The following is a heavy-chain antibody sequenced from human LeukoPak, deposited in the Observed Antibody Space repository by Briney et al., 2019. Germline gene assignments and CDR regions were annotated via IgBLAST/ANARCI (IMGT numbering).Heavy chain of an antibody. V-gene: IGHV1-2*02. CDR3: ARVGTIFGVVISPGDY. CDR2: ISPNSGGT. Sequence: ASVKVSCKASGYTFTGYYMHWVRQAPGQGLEWMGWISPNSGGTNYAQKFQGRVTMTRDTSISTAYMELSRLRSDDTAVYYCARVGTIFGVVISPGDYWGQGTLVTVSS. CDR1: GYTFTGYY. J-gene: IGHJ4*02. D-gene: IGHD3-3*01.